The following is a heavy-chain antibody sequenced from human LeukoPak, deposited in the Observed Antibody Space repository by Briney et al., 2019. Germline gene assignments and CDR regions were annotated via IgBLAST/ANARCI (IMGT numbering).Heavy chain of an antibody. D-gene: IGHD1-26*01. CDR2: ISGSGGST. V-gene: IGHV3-23*01. J-gene: IGHJ6*02. CDR1: GFTFSSYA. Sequence: VGSLRLSCAASGFTFSSYAMSWVRQAPGKGLEWVSAISGSGGSTYYADSVKGRFTISRDNAKNSVYLEMNRLRAEDTAVYYCARDRGSGSYGDYYYGMDVWGQGTTVTVSS. CDR3: ARDRGSGSYGDYYYGMDV.